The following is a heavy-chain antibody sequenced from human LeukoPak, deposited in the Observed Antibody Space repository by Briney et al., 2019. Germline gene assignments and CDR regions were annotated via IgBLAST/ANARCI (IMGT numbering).Heavy chain of an antibody. J-gene: IGHJ4*02. CDR3: ARATPIIAAAGSSRYYFDY. CDR2: TYYRSRWYN. CDR1: GDSVSSNSAA. V-gene: IGHV6-1*01. Sequence: SQTLSLTCAISGDSVSSNSAAWNWIRQSPSRGLEWLGRTYYRSRWYNDYAVSVKSRITINPDTSKNQFSLQLNSVTPEDTAVYYCARATPIIAAAGSSRYYFDYWGQGTLVTVSS. D-gene: IGHD6-13*01.